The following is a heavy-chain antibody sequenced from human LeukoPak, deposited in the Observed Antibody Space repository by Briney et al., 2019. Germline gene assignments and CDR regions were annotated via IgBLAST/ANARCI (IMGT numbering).Heavy chain of an antibody. CDR2: IYHSGST. CDR1: GVSISSSDYY. D-gene: IGHD6-6*01. J-gene: IGHJ4*02. V-gene: IGHV4-39*07. CDR3: ARAMSIAARLQTIFDY. Sequence: SETLSLTCSVSGVSISSSDYYWGWIRQPPGKGPEWIGTIYHSGSTYYYPSLESRVTISVDTSKNQFSLKLSSVTAADTAVYYCARAMSIAARLQTIFDYWGQGTLVTVSS.